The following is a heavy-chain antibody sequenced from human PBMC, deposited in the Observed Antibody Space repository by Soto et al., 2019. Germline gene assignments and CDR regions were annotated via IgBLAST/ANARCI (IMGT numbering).Heavy chain of an antibody. V-gene: IGHV4-30-4*01. D-gene: IGHD6-13*01. CDR2: IYYSGST. Sequence: PSETLSLTCTVSGGSISSGDYYWSWIRQPPGKGLEWIGYIYYSGSTYYNPSLKSRVTISVDTSKNQFSLKLSSVTAADTAVYYCARDRTRIAAGGYGMDVWGQGTTVTVSS. CDR1: GGSISSGDYY. J-gene: IGHJ6*02. CDR3: ARDRTRIAAGGYGMDV.